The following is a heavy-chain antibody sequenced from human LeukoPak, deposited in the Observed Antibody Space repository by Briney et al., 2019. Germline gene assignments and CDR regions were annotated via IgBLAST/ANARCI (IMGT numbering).Heavy chain of an antibody. CDR1: VFTFSTYG. V-gene: IGHV3-30*03. D-gene: IGHD2-15*01. CDR3: ARDHAGSGRAFDY. Sequence: PGGSLRLSCAASVFTFSTYGIHSVRQAPGKGLEWVGLLSSGGINKHYADSLKGRFIISRDNSMNTLYLQMNRLGVEDTAVYYCARDHAGSGRAFDYWGQGTLVTVSS. J-gene: IGHJ4*02. CDR2: LSSGGINK.